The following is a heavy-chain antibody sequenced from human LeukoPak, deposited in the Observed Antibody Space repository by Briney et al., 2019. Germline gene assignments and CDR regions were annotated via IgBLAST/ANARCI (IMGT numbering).Heavy chain of an antibody. CDR3: ARVGGLNYDSSGYSWYFDL. J-gene: IGHJ2*01. CDR1: GLTFSSYA. D-gene: IGHD3-22*01. V-gene: IGHV3-23*01. CDR2: IIGNGGWA. Sequence: GGSLRLSCAASGLTFSSYAMMWLRQAPGKGLEWVSAIIGNGGWALYADSVKGRFTISRDNSKNTLYLQMNSLRAEDTAVYYCARVGGLNYDSSGYSWYFDLWGRGTLVTVSS.